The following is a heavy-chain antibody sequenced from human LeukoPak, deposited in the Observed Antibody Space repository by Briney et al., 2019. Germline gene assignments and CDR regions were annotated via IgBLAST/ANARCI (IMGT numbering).Heavy chain of an antibody. CDR1: GGSISSYY. CDR2: IYYSGST. V-gene: IGHV4-59*01. Sequence: SETLSLTCTVSGGSISSYYWSWIRQPPGKGLEWIGYIYYSGSTNYNPSLKSRVTISVDTSKNQFSLKLSSVTAADTAVYYCAREPPYRVGRAFDIWGQGTMVTVPS. D-gene: IGHD1-26*01. J-gene: IGHJ3*02. CDR3: AREPPYRVGRAFDI.